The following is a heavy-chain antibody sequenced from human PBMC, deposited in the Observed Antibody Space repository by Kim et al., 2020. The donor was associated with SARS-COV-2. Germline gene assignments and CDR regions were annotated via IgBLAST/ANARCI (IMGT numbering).Heavy chain of an antibody. CDR3: ARENEGGGIDY. V-gene: IGHV1-69*01. CDR2: A. D-gene: IGHD1-1*01. J-gene: IGHJ4*02. Sequence: ANYAQKCQGRVPITADESTSTAYMELSSLRSEDTAVYYCARENEGGGIDYWGQGTLVTVSS.